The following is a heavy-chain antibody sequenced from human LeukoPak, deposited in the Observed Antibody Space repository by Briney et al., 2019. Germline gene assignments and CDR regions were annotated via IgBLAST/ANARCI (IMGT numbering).Heavy chain of an antibody. CDR1: GFTVSSNY. J-gene: IGHJ3*02. CDR2: IYSGGST. CDR3: ARQKTRRRLPILYYYGSGNDGAFDI. Sequence: GGSLRLSCAASGFTVSSNYMSWVRQAPGKGLEWVSVIYSGGSTYYADSVKGRFTISRDNSKNTLYLQMNSLRAEDTAVYYCARQKTRRRLPILYYYGSGNDGAFDIWGQGTMVTVSS. V-gene: IGHV3-53*01. D-gene: IGHD3-10*01.